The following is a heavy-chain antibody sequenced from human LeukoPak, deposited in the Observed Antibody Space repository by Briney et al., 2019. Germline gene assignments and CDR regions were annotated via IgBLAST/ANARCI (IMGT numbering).Heavy chain of an antibody. CDR2: IRPYNGNT. CDR3: ARSDFGSGSYQGPDIDY. J-gene: IGHJ4*02. D-gene: IGHD3-10*01. V-gene: IGHV1-18*04. Sequence: ASVKVSCKASGYIFTSYGIDWVRQAPGQGLEWMGWIRPYNGNTKHAQKFQGRVTMTTDTSTSTVYMEVRSLRSDDTAVYYCARSDFGSGSYQGPDIDYWGQGTLVTVSS. CDR1: GYIFTSYG.